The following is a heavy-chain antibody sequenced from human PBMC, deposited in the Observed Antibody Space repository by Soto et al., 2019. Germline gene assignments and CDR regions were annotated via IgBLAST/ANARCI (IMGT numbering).Heavy chain of an antibody. CDR3: ARGLRSVLDY. V-gene: IGHV3-33*01. Sequence: GGSLRLSCVASGFIFSNFGMHWVRQAPGKGLEWVAVISSDEKIKQYADSVRGRSAISRDNSKNTLYLQMTSLRAEDTAIYYCARGLRSVLDYWGQGTLVTVSS. CDR2: ISSDEKIK. J-gene: IGHJ4*02. CDR1: GFIFSNFG. D-gene: IGHD6-6*01.